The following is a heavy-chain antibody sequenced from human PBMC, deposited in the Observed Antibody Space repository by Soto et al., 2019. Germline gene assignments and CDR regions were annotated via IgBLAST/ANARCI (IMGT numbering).Heavy chain of an antibody. J-gene: IGHJ4*02. CDR1: CGSISSSSYY. D-gene: IGHD3-22*01. CDR3: ARLSRIVVVPTADY. Sequence: ASETLSLTCTVSCGSISSSSYYWGWIRQPPGKGLEWIGSIYYSGSTYYNPSLKSRVTISVDTSKNQFSLKLSSVTAADTAVYYCARLSRIVVVPTADYWGQGTLVTVSS. V-gene: IGHV4-39*01. CDR2: IYYSGST.